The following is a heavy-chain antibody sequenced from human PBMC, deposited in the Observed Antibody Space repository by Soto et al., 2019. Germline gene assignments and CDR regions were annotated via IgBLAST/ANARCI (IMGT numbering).Heavy chain of an antibody. CDR3: AKYRAKYRIEPAEHLFDS. Sequence: EVHLLESGGDLVQPGGSLRLSCAASGFTFSSDAMSWVRQSPGRGLEWVSSISGSDDSTYDADSGKGRFTIARDNSYSTLQLQMISLRAEDTAIYYSAKYRAKYRIEPAEHLFDSWGQGTLVTVSS. CDR1: GFTFSSDA. CDR2: ISGSDDST. J-gene: IGHJ4*02. D-gene: IGHD2-2*01. V-gene: IGHV3-23*01.